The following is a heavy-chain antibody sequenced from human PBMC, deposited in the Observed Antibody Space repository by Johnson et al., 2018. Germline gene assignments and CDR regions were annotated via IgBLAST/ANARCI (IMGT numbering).Heavy chain of an antibody. D-gene: IGHD1-26*01. CDR1: GFTFDDYA. CDR3: VKGMGGGGGYFSFAV. CDR2: ISWNSGII. V-gene: IGHV3-9*01. Sequence: VQLVESGGGLVQPGRSLRLSCAASGFTFDDYAMHWVRQAPGKGLEWVSGISWNSGIIGYADSVKGRFSISIVNAKNSLYLQMNILRNADRALYYFVKGMGGGGGYFSFAVWGKGTRVTVSS. J-gene: IGHJ3*01.